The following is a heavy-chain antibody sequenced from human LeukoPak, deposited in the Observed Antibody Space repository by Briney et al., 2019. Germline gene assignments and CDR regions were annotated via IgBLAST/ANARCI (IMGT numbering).Heavy chain of an antibody. Sequence: GGSLRLSCAASGFTFSSYSMNWVRQAPGKGLEWVSSISSSSSTIYYADSVKGRFTISRDNAKNSLYLQMNSLRAEDTAVYYCARINYYDSSGPTPFDYWGQGTLVTVSS. V-gene: IGHV3-48*01. CDR3: ARINYYDSSGPTPFDY. CDR1: GFTFSSYS. J-gene: IGHJ4*02. CDR2: ISSSSSTI. D-gene: IGHD3-22*01.